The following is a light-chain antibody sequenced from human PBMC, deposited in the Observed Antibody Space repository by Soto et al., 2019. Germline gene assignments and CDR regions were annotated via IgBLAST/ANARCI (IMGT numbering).Light chain of an antibody. Sequence: EIVLTQSPGTLSLSPGERATLSCRASQSVSSTYLTWYQQKPGQAPRLLIYRASTRAPGVPARFSGSGSGTEFTLTISSLQPEDFAVYSCLQYHNLWAFGQGTKLEI. J-gene: IGKJ2*01. V-gene: IGKV3D-7*01. CDR2: RAS. CDR1: QSVSSTY. CDR3: LQYHNLWA.